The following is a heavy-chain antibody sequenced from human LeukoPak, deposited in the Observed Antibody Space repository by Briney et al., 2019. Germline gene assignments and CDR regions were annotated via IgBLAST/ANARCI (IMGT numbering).Heavy chain of an antibody. CDR2: ISGSGGST. J-gene: IGHJ4*02. CDR3: AKDPGASSGFDRAAYYFDD. Sequence: GGSLRLSCAASGFTFSSYAMSWVRQAPGKGLEWVSAISGSGGSTYYEDSVKGRFTISRDKSKNTLYLQMNSLRVEDTAVYFCAKDPGASSGFDRAAYYFDDWGQGTLVTVSS. D-gene: IGHD6-19*01. V-gene: IGHV3-23*01. CDR1: GFTFSSYA.